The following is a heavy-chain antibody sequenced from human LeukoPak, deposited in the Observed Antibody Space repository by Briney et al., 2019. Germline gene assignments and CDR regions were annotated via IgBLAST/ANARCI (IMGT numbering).Heavy chain of an antibody. J-gene: IGHJ4*02. Sequence: GGSLRLSCAVSGIIFSDYWMSWVRQAPGKGLEWVANMKHDSSEKYYVDSVKGRFTISRDNAKNSLYLQMNSLRAEDTAVYYCVNDLARRGGYWGQGTLVTVSA. D-gene: IGHD3-16*01. CDR3: VNDLARRGGY. CDR2: MKHDSSEK. V-gene: IGHV3-7*01. CDR1: GIIFSDYW.